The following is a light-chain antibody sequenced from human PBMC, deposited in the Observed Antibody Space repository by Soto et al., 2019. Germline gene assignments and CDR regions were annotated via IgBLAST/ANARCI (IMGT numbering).Light chain of an antibody. CDR3: QQNYSFSQT. CDR2: NAS. V-gene: IGKV1-5*03. Sequence: DIQMTQSPSTLSASVGDRVTITCRASQSINNWLTWYQQKPGKAPKLMIYNASSLHSGVPSRFSGSGSGTEFTLTISSLQPDDFATYYCQQNYSFSQTFGQGTKVDFK. CDR1: QSINNW. J-gene: IGKJ1*01.